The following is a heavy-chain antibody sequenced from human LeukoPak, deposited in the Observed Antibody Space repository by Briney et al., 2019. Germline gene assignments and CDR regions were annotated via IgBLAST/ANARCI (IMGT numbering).Heavy chain of an antibody. CDR2: IYYSGST. Sequence: SETLSLTCTVSGGSISSYYWSWIRQPPGKGLEWIGYIYYSGSTNYNPSLKSRVTISVDTSKNQFSLKLSSVTAADTAVYYCARVEEGYGSGRRENYYYYYMDVWGKGTPVTISS. V-gene: IGHV4-59*01. CDR3: ARVEEGYGSGRRENYYYYYMDV. CDR1: GGSISSYY. D-gene: IGHD3-10*01. J-gene: IGHJ6*03.